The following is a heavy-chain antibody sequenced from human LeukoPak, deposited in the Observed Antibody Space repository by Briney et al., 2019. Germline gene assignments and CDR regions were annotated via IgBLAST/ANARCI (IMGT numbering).Heavy chain of an antibody. CDR2: IYYSGST. Sequence: MTSQTLSLTCTVSGGSISSGDYYWSWIRQPPGKGLEWIGYIYYSGSTYYNPSLKSRVTISVDTSKNQFSLKLSSVTAADTAVYYCARDRRTNSSGYSPWGQGTLVTVSS. V-gene: IGHV4-30-4*01. D-gene: IGHD3-22*01. CDR3: ARDRRTNSSGYSP. CDR1: GGSISSGDYY. J-gene: IGHJ5*02.